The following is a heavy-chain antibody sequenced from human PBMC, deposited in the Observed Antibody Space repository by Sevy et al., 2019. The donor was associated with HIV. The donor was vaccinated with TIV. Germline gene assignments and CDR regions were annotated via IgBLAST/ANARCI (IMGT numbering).Heavy chain of an antibody. Sequence: GGSLRLSCAASGFIFYNYAMNWVRRAPGKGLEWVTFIRHDGSTRYYADSVRGRFTISRDNFKNTLFLQMNSLRPEDTGVYYCAKGPHPAVTTSYAMDVWGQGTTVTVSS. CDR1: GFIFYNYA. V-gene: IGHV3-30*02. CDR2: IRHDGSTR. D-gene: IGHD4-17*01. J-gene: IGHJ6*01. CDR3: AKGPHPAVTTSYAMDV.